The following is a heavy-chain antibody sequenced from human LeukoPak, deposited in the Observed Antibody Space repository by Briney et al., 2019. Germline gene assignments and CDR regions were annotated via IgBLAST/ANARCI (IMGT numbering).Heavy chain of an antibody. CDR1: GFMFSYYG. V-gene: IGHV3-30*18. CDR3: AKDLYRYSGSSYFDY. Sequence: PGGSLRLSRAASGFMFSYYGMHWVRQAPGKGLEWVAIISSDGKMKYYADSVKGRFTIFRDNSENTLSLQLHSLRVEDTAVYYCAKDLYRYSGSSYFDYWGQGTLVTVSS. J-gene: IGHJ4*02. CDR2: ISSDGKMK. D-gene: IGHD1-26*01.